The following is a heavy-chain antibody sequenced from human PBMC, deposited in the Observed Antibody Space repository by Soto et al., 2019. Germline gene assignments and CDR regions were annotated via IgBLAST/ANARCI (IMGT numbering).Heavy chain of an antibody. CDR1: GGSISSYY. CDR2: IYYSGST. J-gene: IGHJ6*02. Sequence: PSETLSLTCTVSGGSISSYYWSWIRQPPGKGLEWIGYIYYSGSTNYNPSLKSRVTISVDTSKNQFSLKLSSVTAADTAVYYCARALVLPASNYYYYGMDVWGQGTTVTVSS. CDR3: ARALVLPASNYYYYGMDV. D-gene: IGHD2-2*01. V-gene: IGHV4-59*01.